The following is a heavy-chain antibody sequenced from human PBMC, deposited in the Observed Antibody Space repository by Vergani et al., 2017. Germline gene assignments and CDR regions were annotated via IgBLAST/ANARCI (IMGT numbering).Heavy chain of an antibody. CDR1: GYTFTSSG. D-gene: IGHD2/OR15-2a*01. V-gene: IGHV1-18*04. J-gene: IGHJ6*02. CDR2: ISAYNGNT. Sequence: QVQLVQSGAEVKKPGASVKVSCKASGYTFTSSGISWVRQAPGQGLEWMGWISAYNGNTNYAQKLQGRVTMTTDTSTSTAYMELRSLRSDDTALYYCARDPQTTWDYYYGMDVWGQGTTVTVSS. CDR3: ARDPQTTWDYYYGMDV.